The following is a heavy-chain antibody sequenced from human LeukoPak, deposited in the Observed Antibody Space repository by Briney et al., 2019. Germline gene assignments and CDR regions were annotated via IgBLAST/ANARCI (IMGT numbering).Heavy chain of an antibody. D-gene: IGHD5-18*01. V-gene: IGHV3-11*04. Sequence: GGSLRLSCAASGFTFSDYYMSWIRQAPGKGLEWVSYISSSGSTIYYADSVKGRFTISRDNAKNSLYVQMNSLRAEDTAVYYCAREVSAMAPFDYWGQGTLVTVSS. CDR1: GFTFSDYY. J-gene: IGHJ4*02. CDR3: AREVSAMAPFDY. CDR2: ISSSGSTI.